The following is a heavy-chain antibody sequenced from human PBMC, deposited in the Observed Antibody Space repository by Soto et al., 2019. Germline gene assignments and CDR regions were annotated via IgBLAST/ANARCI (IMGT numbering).Heavy chain of an antibody. Sequence: GASVKVSCKASGYTLTVYYMHWVRQAHGQGLEWMGWINPNSGGTNYAQKFQGWVTMTRDTSISTAYMELSRLRSYHTAVYFFARAEDTAIAFHPFPSEGPYYYYYGMDVWGQGTTVTVSS. CDR2: INPNSGGT. J-gene: IGHJ6*02. CDR3: ARAEDTAIAFHPFPSEGPYYYYYGMDV. D-gene: IGHD5-18*01. V-gene: IGHV1-2*04. CDR1: GYTLTVYY.